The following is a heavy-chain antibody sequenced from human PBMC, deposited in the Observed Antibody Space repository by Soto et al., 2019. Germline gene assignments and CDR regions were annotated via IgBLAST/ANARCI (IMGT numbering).Heavy chain of an antibody. CDR3: HGYGY. CDR1: GFSVTANY. CDR2: IYSGGST. D-gene: IGHD5-12*01. Sequence: EVQVVESGGGLIQPGGSLRLSCEVSGFSVTANYMSWVRQAPGKGLEWVSVIYSGGSTYYIDSVKGRFSISRDISKNTLYLQMNSLCAGDTAVYYCHGYGYWGQGTLVTVSS. V-gene: IGHV3-53*01. J-gene: IGHJ4*02.